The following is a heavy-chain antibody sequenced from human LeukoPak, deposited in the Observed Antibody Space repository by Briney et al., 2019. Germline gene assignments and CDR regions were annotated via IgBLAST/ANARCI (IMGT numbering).Heavy chain of an antibody. CDR3: ARASRATLSYFDY. CDR2: IYYSGST. J-gene: IGHJ4*02. CDR1: GGSISSGGYY. Sequence: SETLSLTCTVSGGSISSGGYYWSWIRQHPGKGLEWIGYIYYSGSTYYNPSLKSRVTISVDTSKNQFSLKLSSVTAADTAVYYCARASRATLSYFDYGGQGTLVTVSS. V-gene: IGHV4-31*03.